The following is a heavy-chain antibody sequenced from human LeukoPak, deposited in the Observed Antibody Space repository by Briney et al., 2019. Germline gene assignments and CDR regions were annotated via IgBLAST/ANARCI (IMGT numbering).Heavy chain of an antibody. CDR2: IYTSGST. CDR3: ATLGYSYGTDY. CDR1: GGSISSSSYY. V-gene: IGHV4-39*07. J-gene: IGHJ4*02. Sequence: PSETLSLTCTVSGGSISSSSYYWGWIRQPPGKGLEWIGSIYTSGSTNYNPSLKSRVTISVDTSKNQFSLKLSSVTAADTAVYYCATLGYSYGTDYWGQGTLVTVSS. D-gene: IGHD5-18*01.